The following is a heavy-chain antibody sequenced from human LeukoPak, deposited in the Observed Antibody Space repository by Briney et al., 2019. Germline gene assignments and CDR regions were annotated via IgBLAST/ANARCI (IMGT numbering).Heavy chain of an antibody. V-gene: IGHV3-66*01. CDR2: IYSGGNA. J-gene: IGHJ4*02. CDR1: GFTVSNNY. D-gene: IGHD5-18*01. CDR3: ARAGYNYAYDY. Sequence: PGGSLRLSCAASGFTVSNNYMSWVRQAPGKGLAWVSVIYSGGNAYYADSVKGRFTISRDNSKSTLYLQMNSLRAEDTAVYYCARAGYNYAYDYWGQGTLVTVSS.